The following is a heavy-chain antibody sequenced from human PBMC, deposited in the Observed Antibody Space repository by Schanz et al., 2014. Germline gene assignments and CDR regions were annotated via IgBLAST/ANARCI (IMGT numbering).Heavy chain of an antibody. CDR3: ACRITMVRGVIVGGGFDL. Sequence: EVQLVESGGGLAQPGGSLRLSCAASGLTFSTYSMNWVRQAPGKGLGWISYISSTGTTIHYADSVKGRFTISRDNAKNSLYLQMNTLRDEDTAVYYCACRITMVRGVIVGGGFDLWGQGTLVSVSS. D-gene: IGHD3-10*01. CDR1: GLTFSTYS. J-gene: IGHJ4*02. V-gene: IGHV3-48*02. CDR2: ISSTGTTI.